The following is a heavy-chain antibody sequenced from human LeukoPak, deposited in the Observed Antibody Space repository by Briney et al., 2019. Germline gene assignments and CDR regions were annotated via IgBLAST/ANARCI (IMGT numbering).Heavy chain of an antibody. CDR2: ISGSGGST. CDR3: AKDLYDSSGYPNDY. CDR1: GFTFSSYA. Sequence: PGGSLRLSCAASGFTFSSYAMSWVRQAPGKGLGWVSAISGSGGSTYYADSVKGRFTISRDNSKNTLYLQMNSLRAEDTAVYYCAKDLYDSSGYPNDYWGQGTLVTVSS. D-gene: IGHD3-22*01. J-gene: IGHJ4*02. V-gene: IGHV3-23*01.